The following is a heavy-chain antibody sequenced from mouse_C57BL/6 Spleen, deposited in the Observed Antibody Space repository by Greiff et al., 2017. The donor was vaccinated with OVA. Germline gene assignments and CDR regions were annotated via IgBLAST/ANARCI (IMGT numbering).Heavy chain of an antibody. J-gene: IGHJ2*01. CDR3: ARHDYFDY. CDR2: ISSGGSYT. Sequence: EVQLVESGGDLVKPGGSLKLSCAASGFTFSSYGMSWVRQTPDKRLEWVATISSGGSYTYYPDSVKGRSTISRDNAKNTLYLQMSSLKSEDTAMYYCARHDYFDYWGQGTTLTVSS. V-gene: IGHV5-6*01. CDR1: GFTFSSYG.